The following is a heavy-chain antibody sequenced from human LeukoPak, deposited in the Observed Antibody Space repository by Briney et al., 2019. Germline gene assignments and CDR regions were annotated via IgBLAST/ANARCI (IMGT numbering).Heavy chain of an antibody. J-gene: IGHJ4*02. CDR1: GGTFSSYA. D-gene: IGHD6-19*01. Sequence: SVKVSCKASGGTFSSYAISWVRQAPGQGLEWIGRIIPIFGTANYAQKFQGRVTITTDESTSTAYMELSSLRSEDTAVHYCASNGFSSGWYPFDYWGQGTLVTVSS. CDR2: IIPIFGTA. V-gene: IGHV1-69*05. CDR3: ASNGFSSGWYPFDY.